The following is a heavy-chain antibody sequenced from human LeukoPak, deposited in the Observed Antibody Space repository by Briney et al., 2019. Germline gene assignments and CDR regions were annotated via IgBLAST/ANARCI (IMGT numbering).Heavy chain of an antibody. J-gene: IGHJ4*02. Sequence: PSETLSLTCTVSGDSISSNSYHWGWIRQPPGKGLEWIGSIYYSGSTYNNPSLKSRVTISVDTSENQFSLKLNSLTAADTAVYYCARYSGGYYSGPVDYWGQGTLVTVSS. V-gene: IGHV4-39*01. D-gene: IGHD3-22*01. CDR2: IYYSGST. CDR1: GDSISSNSYH. CDR3: ARYSGGYYSGPVDY.